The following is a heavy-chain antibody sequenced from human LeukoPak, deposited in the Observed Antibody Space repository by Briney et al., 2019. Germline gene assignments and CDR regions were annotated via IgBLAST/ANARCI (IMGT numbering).Heavy chain of an antibody. Sequence: ASVKVSCKPSGYTFTDYYIHWVRQAPGPGLEWMGWINPDSGDTNYVQTFQGRVTLTRDTSISTAYVELSNLRSDDTAIYYCARGSIKTSVAPQGLGVWGQGTTVTFSS. CDR2: INPDSGDT. CDR3: ARGSIKTSVAPQGLGV. J-gene: IGHJ6*02. D-gene: IGHD2-21*01. CDR1: GYTFTDYY. V-gene: IGHV1-2*02.